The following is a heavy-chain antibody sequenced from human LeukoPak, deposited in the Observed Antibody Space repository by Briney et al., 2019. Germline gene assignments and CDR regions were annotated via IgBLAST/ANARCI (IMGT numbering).Heavy chain of an antibody. D-gene: IGHD6-19*01. V-gene: IGHV4-34*01. Sequence: GSLRLSCAASGFTFSSYAMSWVRQPPGKGLEWIGEINQSGSTNYNSSLKSRVTISVDTSKNQFSLKLSSVTAADTAVYYCARQSVADPYFQHWGQGTLVTVSS. CDR1: GFTFSSYA. CDR2: INQSGST. J-gene: IGHJ1*01. CDR3: ARQSVADPYFQH.